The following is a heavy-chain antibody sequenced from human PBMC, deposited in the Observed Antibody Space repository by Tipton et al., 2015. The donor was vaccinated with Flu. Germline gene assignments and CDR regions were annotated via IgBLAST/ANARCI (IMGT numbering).Heavy chain of an antibody. CDR2: VPQTGNT. D-gene: IGHD4-11*01. Sequence: LRLSCSVSGDSVGSDYFWGWIRQSPGMGLEWIGNVPQTGNTYYNPSLRSRVTIAIDRPKNQFSLRLTSVTAADTAVYFCARRDYSNYVSEPKNWFDPLGPGNPGHRLL. CDR3: ARRDYSNYVSEPKNWFDP. V-gene: IGHV4-38-2*01. CDR1: GDSVGSDYF. J-gene: IGHJ5*02.